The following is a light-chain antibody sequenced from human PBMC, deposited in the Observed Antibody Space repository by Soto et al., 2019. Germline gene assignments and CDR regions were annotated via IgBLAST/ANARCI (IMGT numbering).Light chain of an antibody. Sequence: DIQMTQSPSTLSASVGDRVTITCRASQSIGNWLAWYQQKPGKAPKILIYKASSLESGVPSRFSGGGSGTEFTLTISSLQPDDFATYYCQQYNSYSWTFGQGTKVEMK. V-gene: IGKV1-5*03. CDR3: QQYNSYSWT. CDR2: KAS. CDR1: QSIGNW. J-gene: IGKJ1*01.